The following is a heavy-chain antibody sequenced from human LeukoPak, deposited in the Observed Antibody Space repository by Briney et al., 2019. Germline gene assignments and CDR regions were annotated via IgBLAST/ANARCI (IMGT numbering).Heavy chain of an antibody. J-gene: IGHJ4*02. D-gene: IGHD3-22*01. CDR1: GYTFTTYG. CDR3: ARDPEMKSSGYYSDY. CDR2: ISPYNGNT. Sequence: ASVTVSCKASGYTFTTYGISWVRQAPGQGLEWMGWISPYNGNTNYAQMFHARFTMTTEISTSTAYMELTTLRSDDTAVYYCARDPEMKSSGYYSDYWGQGTLVTVSS. V-gene: IGHV1-18*01.